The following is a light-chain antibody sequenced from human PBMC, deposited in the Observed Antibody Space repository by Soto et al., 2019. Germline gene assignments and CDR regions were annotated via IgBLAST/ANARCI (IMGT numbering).Light chain of an antibody. V-gene: IGLV2-14*03. CDR2: EVS. CDR3: SSYTSSSTRV. Sequence: QSALTQPASVSGSPGQSITISCTGTSSDVGAYDYVSWYQQHPDKAPKLMIYEVSNRPSGVSNRFSGSKSVNTATLTISGLQADDEDDYYCSSYTSSSTRVFGTGTQLTVL. J-gene: IGLJ1*01. CDR1: SSDVGAYDY.